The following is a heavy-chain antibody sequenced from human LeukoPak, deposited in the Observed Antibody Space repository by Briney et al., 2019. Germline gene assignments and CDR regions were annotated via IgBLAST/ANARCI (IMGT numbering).Heavy chain of an antibody. Sequence: PSETLSLTCTVSGGSISSSYSYWGWIRQPPGKGLEWVSSISSSSSYIYYADSVKGRFTISRDNAKSSLFLHMNSLRAEDTAIYYCVRDSYYAFDIWGQGTVVAVSS. V-gene: IGHV3-21*04. CDR3: VRDSYYAFDI. CDR2: ISSSSSYI. CDR1: GGSISSSYS. D-gene: IGHD2-8*01. J-gene: IGHJ3*02.